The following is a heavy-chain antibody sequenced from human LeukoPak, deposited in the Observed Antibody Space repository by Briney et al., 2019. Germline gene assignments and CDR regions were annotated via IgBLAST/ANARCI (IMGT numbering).Heavy chain of an antibody. J-gene: IGHJ4*02. D-gene: IGHD6-19*01. V-gene: IGHV4-4*07. Sequence: PSETLSLTCTVSGGSISSYYWSWIRQPAGKGLEWIGRIYTSGSTNYNPSLKSRVTMSVDTSKNQFSLKLSSVTAADTVVYYCARERTGYSSGWYYYFDYWGQGTLVTVSS. CDR1: GGSISSYY. CDR2: IYTSGST. CDR3: ARERTGYSSGWYYYFDY.